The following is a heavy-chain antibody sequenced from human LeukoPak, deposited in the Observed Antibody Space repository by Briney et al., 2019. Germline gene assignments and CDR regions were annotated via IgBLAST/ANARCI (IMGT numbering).Heavy chain of an antibody. CDR2: IYYSGST. CDR1: GGSISSGDYY. Sequence: SETLSLTCTVSGGSISSGDYYWRWIRQPPGKGLEWIGYIYYSGSTYYNPSLKSRVTISVDTSKNQFSLKLSSVTAADTAVYYCARGDILTGYYKPPPGYWGQGTLATVSS. V-gene: IGHV4-30-4*01. D-gene: IGHD3-9*01. CDR3: ARGDILTGYYKPPPGY. J-gene: IGHJ4*02.